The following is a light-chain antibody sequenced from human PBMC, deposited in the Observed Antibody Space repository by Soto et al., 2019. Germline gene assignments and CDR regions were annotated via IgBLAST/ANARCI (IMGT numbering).Light chain of an antibody. V-gene: IGKV1-5*03. Sequence: DIQMTQSPSSLSASVGDIVTITCRASQSISSWLAWYQQKPGKAPKLLIYKASSLESGVPTRFSGSGSGTDFTLTISRLEPEDFAVYYCKQYGSSGKFGQGTKVDIK. J-gene: IGKJ1*01. CDR2: KAS. CDR1: QSISSW. CDR3: KQYGSSGK.